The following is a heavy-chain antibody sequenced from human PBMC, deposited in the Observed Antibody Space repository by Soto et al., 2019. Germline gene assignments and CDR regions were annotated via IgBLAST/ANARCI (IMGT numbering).Heavy chain of an antibody. CDR3: ARNDYGDYGWYFDL. J-gene: IGHJ2*01. CDR2: IYYTGSI. CDR1: GGSITSDGYY. Sequence: QVQLQESGPGLVKPSQTLSLTCTVSGGSITSDGYYWNWIRQHPERGLEWIGYIYYTGSIYYNPSLRSRVAISMDTSKNQVSLKLNFVTAADTAVYFCARNDYGDYGWYFDLWGRGTLVAVSS. D-gene: IGHD4-17*01. V-gene: IGHV4-31*03.